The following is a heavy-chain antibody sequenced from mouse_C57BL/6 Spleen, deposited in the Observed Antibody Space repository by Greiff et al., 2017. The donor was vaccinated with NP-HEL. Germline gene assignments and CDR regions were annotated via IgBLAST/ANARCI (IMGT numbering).Heavy chain of an antibody. V-gene: IGHV5-17*01. D-gene: IGHD1-1*01. J-gene: IGHJ1*03. CDR1: GFTFSDYG. CDR2: ISSGSSTI. Sequence: EVKVVESGGGLVKPGGSLKLSCAASGFTFSDYGMHWVRQAPEKGLEWVAYISSGSSTIYYADTVKGRFTISRDNAKNTLFLQMTSLRSEDTALYYCARHEFITTVVADWYFDVWGTGTTVTVSS. CDR3: ARHEFITTVVADWYFDV.